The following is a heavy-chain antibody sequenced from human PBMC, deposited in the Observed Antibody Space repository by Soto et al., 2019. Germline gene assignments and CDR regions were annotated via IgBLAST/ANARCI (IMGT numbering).Heavy chain of an antibody. CDR3: ARDNGYGHFDS. J-gene: IGHJ4*02. V-gene: IGHV4-31*03. CDR1: GASITSGRSY. CDR2: MFYTGST. Sequence: QVQLQESGPGLVKPSQTLSLTCTVSGASITSGRSYWSWIRQHPGKGLEWIGYMFYTGSTYYHPSLKSRVNISADTSMHQSSLRLSSVTPADTAVYYCARDNGYGHFDSWGQGTLVTVSS. D-gene: IGHD5-12*01.